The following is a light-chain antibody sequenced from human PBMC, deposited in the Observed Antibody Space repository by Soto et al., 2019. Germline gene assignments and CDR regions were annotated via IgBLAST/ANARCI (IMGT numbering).Light chain of an antibody. V-gene: IGLV6-57*04. J-gene: IGLJ2*01. CDR3: QSYDSRNHVV. Sequence: NFMLTQPHSVSESPGKTVTISCTRSSGSIGHNYVQWYQQCPDSAPTTVIYEDNQRPSGVPDRFSGSIDSSSNSASLAISGLKTEDEADYYCQSYDSRNHVVFGGGTQLTVL. CDR2: EDN. CDR1: SGSIGHNY.